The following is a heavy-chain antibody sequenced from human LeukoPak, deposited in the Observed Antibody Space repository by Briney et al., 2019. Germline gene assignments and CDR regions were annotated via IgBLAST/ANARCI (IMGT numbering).Heavy chain of an antibody. J-gene: IGHJ4*02. CDR3: ARERISHGDFDY. V-gene: IGHV4-30-4*02. D-gene: IGHD5-18*01. Sequence: PSDTLSLTCTVSGGSISSGDYYWGWIRQPPRKGLEWIGYIYYTGSTYYNPSLMSRLLMSVDTSKNQFSLEMTSVTAADTAIYYCARERISHGDFDYWGQGTLVTVSS. CDR2: IYYTGST. CDR1: GGSISSGDYY.